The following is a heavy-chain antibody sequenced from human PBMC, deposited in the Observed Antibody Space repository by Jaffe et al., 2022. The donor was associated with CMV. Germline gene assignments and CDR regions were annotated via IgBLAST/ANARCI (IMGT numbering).Heavy chain of an antibody. Sequence: QVQLVESGGGVVQPGRSLRLSCAASGFTFSSYGMHWVRQAPGKGLEWVAVIWYDGSNKYYADSVKGRFTISRDNSKNTLYLQMNSLRAEDTAVYYCARDPTGYCSGGSCYSMYAFDIWGQGTMVTVSS. CDR3: ARDPTGYCSGGSCYSMYAFDI. J-gene: IGHJ3*02. V-gene: IGHV3-33*01. D-gene: IGHD2-15*01. CDR2: IWYDGSNK. CDR1: GFTFSSYG.